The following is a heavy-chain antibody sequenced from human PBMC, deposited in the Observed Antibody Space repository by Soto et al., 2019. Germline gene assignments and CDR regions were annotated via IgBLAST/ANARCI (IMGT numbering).Heavy chain of an antibody. CDR1: GGTFSSYA. J-gene: IGHJ6*02. CDR3: AREADMVRGVYYYYGMDV. Sequence: QVQLVQSGAEVKKPGSSVKVSCKASGGTFSSYAISWVRQTPGQGLEWMGEIIPIFGTANYAQKFQGRVTITADESTSTAYMELSSLRSEDTAVYYCAREADMVRGVYYYYGMDVWGQGTTVTVSS. D-gene: IGHD3-10*01. V-gene: IGHV1-69*12. CDR2: IIPIFGTA.